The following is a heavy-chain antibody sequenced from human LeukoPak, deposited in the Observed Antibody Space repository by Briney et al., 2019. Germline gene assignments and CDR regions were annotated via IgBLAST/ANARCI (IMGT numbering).Heavy chain of an antibody. CDR3: ARDYEWGGPFWYMDV. CDR2: INPNSGGT. Sequence: ASVTVSFKASGYTFTDYYMHWVRQAPGQGLEWMGWINPNSGGTNSVQKFQGRVTMTRDTSISTAYMELSRLRSDDTAIYYCARDYEWGGPFWYMDVWAKGTTVTISS. V-gene: IGHV1-2*02. J-gene: IGHJ6*03. CDR1: GYTFTDYY. D-gene: IGHD3-16*01.